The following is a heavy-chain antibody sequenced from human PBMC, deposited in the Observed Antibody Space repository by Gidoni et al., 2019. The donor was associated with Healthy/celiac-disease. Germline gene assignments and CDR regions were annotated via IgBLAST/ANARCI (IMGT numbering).Heavy chain of an antibody. V-gene: IGHV3-23*01. J-gene: IGHJ4*02. CDR2: ISGSGGST. D-gene: IGHD4-17*01. CDR3: AKVKVYGDYYDY. Sequence: EVQLLESGGGLVQPGGSLRLSCSASGFTFSSYAMSWVRQGPGKGLEWVSAISGSGGSTYYADSVKGRFTISRDNSKNTLYLQMNSLRAEDTAVYYCAKVKVYGDYYDYWGQGTLVTVSS. CDR1: GFTFSSYA.